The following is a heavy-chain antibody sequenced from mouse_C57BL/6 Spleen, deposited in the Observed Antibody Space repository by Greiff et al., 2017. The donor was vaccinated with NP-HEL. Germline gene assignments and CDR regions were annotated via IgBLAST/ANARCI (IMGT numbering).Heavy chain of an antibody. J-gene: IGHJ3*01. V-gene: IGHV1-50*01. CDR3: GSFYYGYDLFAY. D-gene: IGHD2-2*01. CDR1: GYTFTSYW. CDR2: IDPSDSYT. Sequence: QVQLQQPGAELVKPGASVKLSCKASGYTFTSYWMQWVKQRPGQGLEWIGEIDPSDSYTNYNQKFKGKATLTVDTSSSTAYMQLSSLTSEDSAVYYCGSFYYGYDLFAYWGQGTLVTVSA.